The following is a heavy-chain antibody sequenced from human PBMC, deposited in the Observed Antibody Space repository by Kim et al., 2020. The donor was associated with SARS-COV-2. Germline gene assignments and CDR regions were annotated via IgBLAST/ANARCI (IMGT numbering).Heavy chain of an antibody. CDR2: MYWDAEK. Sequence: WLAIMYWDAEKRYRPSLKSRLTITKDTSKNQVVLTMTNMDPVDTATYYCAHLQSRITIFGVVIDDAFDIWGQGTMVTVSS. V-gene: IGHV2-5*02. D-gene: IGHD3-3*01. CDR3: AHLQSRITIFGVVIDDAFDI. J-gene: IGHJ3*02.